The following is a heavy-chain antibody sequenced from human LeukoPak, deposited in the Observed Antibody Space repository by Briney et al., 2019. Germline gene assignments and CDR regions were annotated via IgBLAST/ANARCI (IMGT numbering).Heavy chain of an antibody. CDR2: ISGSGGST. J-gene: IGHJ4*02. Sequence: PGGSLRLSCAASGFTFSSYAMSWVRQAPGKGLEWVSAISGSGGSTYYADSVKGRFTTSRDNSKNTLYLQMNSLRAEDTAVYYCAKGLVEATRFDYWGQGTLVTVSS. D-gene: IGHD1-26*01. CDR3: AKGLVEATRFDY. V-gene: IGHV3-23*01. CDR1: GFTFSSYA.